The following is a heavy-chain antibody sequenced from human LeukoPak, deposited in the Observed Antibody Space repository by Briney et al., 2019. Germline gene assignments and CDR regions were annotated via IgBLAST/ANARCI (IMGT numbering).Heavy chain of an antibody. D-gene: IGHD2-2*01. CDR2: IRSKANSYAT. CDR3: TRLYCSSTSCLPY. Sequence: GGSLRLSCAASGFTFSGSAMHWVRQASGKGLEWVGRIRSKANSYATAYAASVKGRFTISRDDSKNTAYLQMNSLKTEDTAVYYCTRLYCSSTSCLPYWGQGTLVTVSS. CDR1: GFTFSGSA. V-gene: IGHV3-73*01. J-gene: IGHJ4*02.